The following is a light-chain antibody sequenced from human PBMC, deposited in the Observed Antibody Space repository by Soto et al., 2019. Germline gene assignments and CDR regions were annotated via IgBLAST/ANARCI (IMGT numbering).Light chain of an antibody. J-gene: IGKJ1*01. Sequence: ETVLTQSPGTLSLSPGERATLSCRASQSVSSNYLAWYQHKPGQAPRLLIYVASTRATGIPDRFSGSGSGTDFSLTISRLEPEDFAVYYCQQFDRSPPSWTFGQGTKVEIK. CDR2: VAS. CDR3: QQFDRSPPSWT. V-gene: IGKV3-20*01. CDR1: QSVSSNY.